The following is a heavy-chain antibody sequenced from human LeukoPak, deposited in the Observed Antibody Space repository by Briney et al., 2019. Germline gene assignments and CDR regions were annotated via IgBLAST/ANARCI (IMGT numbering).Heavy chain of an antibody. CDR1: GYTFTSYD. V-gene: IGHV1-8*03. Sequence: GASVKVSCKASGYTFTSYDINWVRQATGQGLEWMGWMNPNSGNTGYAQKFQGRVTITRNTSISTAYMELSSLRSEDTAVYYCARDPRGYSYGYFDYWGQGTLVTVSS. CDR2: MNPNSGNT. D-gene: IGHD5-18*01. J-gene: IGHJ4*02. CDR3: ARDPRGYSYGYFDY.